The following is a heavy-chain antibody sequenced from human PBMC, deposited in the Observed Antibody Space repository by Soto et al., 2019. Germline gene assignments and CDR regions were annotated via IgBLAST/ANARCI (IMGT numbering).Heavy chain of an antibody. CDR2: INAGNGNT. D-gene: IGHD2-2*01. J-gene: IGHJ6*02. Sequence: ASVKVSCKASGYTFTSYAMHWVRQAPGQRLEWMGWINAGNGNTKYSQKFQGRVTITRDTSASTAYMELSSLRSEDTAVCYCARDWLGYCSSTSCLPDYYGMDVWGQGTTVTVSS. CDR3: ARDWLGYCSSTSCLPDYYGMDV. V-gene: IGHV1-3*01. CDR1: GYTFTSYA.